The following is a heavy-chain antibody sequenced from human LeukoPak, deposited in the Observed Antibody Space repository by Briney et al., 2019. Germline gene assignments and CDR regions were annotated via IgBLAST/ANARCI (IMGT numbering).Heavy chain of an antibody. CDR2: ISYDGSNK. V-gene: IGHV3-30*18. J-gene: IGHJ5*02. D-gene: IGHD6-6*01. Sequence: GGSLRLSCAASGFTFSSYGMHWVRQAPGKGLEWVAVISYDGSNKYYADSVKGRFTISRDNSKNTLYLQMNSLRAEDMAVYYCAKEMYSSSSWDWFDPWGQGTLVTVSS. CDR1: GFTFSSYG. CDR3: AKEMYSSSSWDWFDP.